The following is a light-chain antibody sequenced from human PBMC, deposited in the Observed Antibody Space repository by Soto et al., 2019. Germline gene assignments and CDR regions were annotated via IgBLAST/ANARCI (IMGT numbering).Light chain of an antibody. CDR1: SSNIGSNY. CDR3: AAWDDGLSGPGV. Sequence: QSVLTQPPSASGTPGQRVTISCSGSSSNIGSNYVYWYQQLPGTAPKLLIYRNNQRPSGVPDRLSGSKSGTSASLAISGLRSADEADYYCAAWDDGLSGPGVFGGGTTLTVL. V-gene: IGLV1-47*01. J-gene: IGLJ3*02. CDR2: RNN.